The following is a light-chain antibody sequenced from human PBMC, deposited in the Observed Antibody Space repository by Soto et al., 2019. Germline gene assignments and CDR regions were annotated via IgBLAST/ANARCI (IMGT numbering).Light chain of an antibody. CDR2: GAS. V-gene: IGKV3-15*01. CDR1: QSVNNK. CDR3: QHYDTWPPTP. J-gene: IGKJ1*01. Sequence: EIMMTQSPATLSVSPGERATLSCRASQSVNNKLAWYQQKPGQAPRLLIYGASARATGIPARFSGSASGTEFTLTNSSLPPEALAVYYCQHYDTWPPTPFGQGTKVEVK.